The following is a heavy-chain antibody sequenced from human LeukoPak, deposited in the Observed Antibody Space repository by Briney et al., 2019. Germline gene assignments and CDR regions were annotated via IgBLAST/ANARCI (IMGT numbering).Heavy chain of an antibody. V-gene: IGHV3-30*18. CDR2: ISFDGSHI. Sequence: GGSLRLSCAASGFPFSTYGMRWVRQAPGKGLEWVAVISFDGSHIYYGDSVKGRFTISRDNSKNTLYLQMNSLRGEDTAVYYCAKKFPGEVSSGPDYWGQGTLVTVSS. CDR3: AKKFPGEVSSGPDY. D-gene: IGHD2-21*01. CDR1: GFPFSTYG. J-gene: IGHJ4*02.